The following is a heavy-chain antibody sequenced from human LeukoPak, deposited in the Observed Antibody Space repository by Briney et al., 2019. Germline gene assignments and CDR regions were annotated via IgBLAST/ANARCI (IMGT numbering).Heavy chain of an antibody. CDR3: ARGDRSGPWDY. CDR2: IYYSGNT. D-gene: IGHD3-22*01. Sequence: SETLSLTCTVSGGSISSYYWSWIRQPPGRGLEWIGHIYYSGNTNYNPSLKSRVTISVDTSKNQFSLKLSSVTAADTAVYHCARGDRSGPWDYWGQGTLVTVSS. CDR1: GGSISSYY. J-gene: IGHJ4*02. V-gene: IGHV4-59*01.